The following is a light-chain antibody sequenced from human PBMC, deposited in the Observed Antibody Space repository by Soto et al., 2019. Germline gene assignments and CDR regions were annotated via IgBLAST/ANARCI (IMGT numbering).Light chain of an antibody. CDR3: QQYNNWPLT. Sequence: EIVMTQSPATLSVSPGERATLSCRASHGISSHLAWYQQQPGQAPRLLIYGASTRATGIPARFSGSGSGTQFTLTISSLQSEDFAVYYCQQYNNWPLTFGGGTKVDI. J-gene: IGKJ4*01. CDR2: GAS. CDR1: HGISSH. V-gene: IGKV3-15*01.